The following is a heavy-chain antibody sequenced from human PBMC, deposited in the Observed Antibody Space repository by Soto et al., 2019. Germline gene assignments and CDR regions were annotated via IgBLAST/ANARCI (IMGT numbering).Heavy chain of an antibody. CDR2: ISAYNGNT. CDR3: AREADFWSGYYYFDY. CDR1: GGTFSSYA. J-gene: IGHJ4*02. Sequence: ASVKVSCKASGGTFSSYAISWVRQAPGQGLEWMGWISAYNGNTNYAQKLQGRVTMTTDTSTSTAYMELRSLRSDDTAVYYCAREADFWSGYYYFDYWGQGTLVTVSS. D-gene: IGHD3-3*01. V-gene: IGHV1-18*01.